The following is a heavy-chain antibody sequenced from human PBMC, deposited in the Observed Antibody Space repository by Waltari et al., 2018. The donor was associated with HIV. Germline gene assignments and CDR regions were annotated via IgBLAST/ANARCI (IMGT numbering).Heavy chain of an antibody. CDR2: IIPMSATS. V-gene: IGHV1-69*08. Sequence: QVQRVQSGPEGRTPGSSVKVCCKASGGAFIRHSIHWVRQAPGQGLEWVGRIIPMSATSNKAQKFQGRVTITADPSTSTAYMELTSLRSEDTAVYYCASARETMGVDFAFWGQGTLVNVSS. CDR1: GGAFIRHS. J-gene: IGHJ4*02. D-gene: IGHD3-16*01. CDR3: ASARETMGVDFAF.